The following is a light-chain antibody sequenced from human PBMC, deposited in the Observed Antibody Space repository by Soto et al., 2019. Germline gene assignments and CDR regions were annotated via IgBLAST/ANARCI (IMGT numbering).Light chain of an antibody. J-gene: IGKJ1*01. V-gene: IGKV1-6*01. Sequence: ATQMTQSPSSLCGCVGDRITMTCRASRDIGSDLGWDQQIPPTAPPLLIFAASIFQSRFPSSFRLAISRTEFTLPVSSLPPEGFAPYYCLQYLDDSWTVGQGATVHI. CDR1: RDIGSD. CDR3: LQYLDDSWT. CDR2: AAS.